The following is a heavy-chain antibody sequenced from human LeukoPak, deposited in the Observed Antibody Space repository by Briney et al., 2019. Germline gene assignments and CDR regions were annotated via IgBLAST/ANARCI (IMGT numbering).Heavy chain of an antibody. J-gene: IGHJ4*02. D-gene: IGHD2-15*01. V-gene: IGHV3-15*01. Sequence: GGSLRLSCAASGFTFSNAWMNWVRQAPGKGLEWVGRIKSKTDGGTTDYAAPVKGRFTIPRDDSKNTLYLQMNSLKTEDTAVYYCTTEERVSSGYCSGGSCYIDYWGQGTLVTVSS. CDR1: GFTFSNAW. CDR3: TTEERVSSGYCSGGSCYIDY. CDR2: IKSKTDGGTT.